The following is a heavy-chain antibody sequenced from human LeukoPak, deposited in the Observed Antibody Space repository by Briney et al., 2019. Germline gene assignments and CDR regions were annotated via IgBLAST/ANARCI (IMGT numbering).Heavy chain of an antibody. CDR3: ANTGLYSGYDLGLDY. Sequence: HPGGSLRLSCAASGFTFSSYGMSWVRQAPGKGLEWVSAISGSGGSTYYADSVKGRFTISRDNSKNTLYLQMNSLRAEDTAVYYCANTGLYSGYDLGLDYWGQGTLVTVSS. CDR2: ISGSGGST. J-gene: IGHJ4*02. V-gene: IGHV3-23*01. CDR1: GFTFSSYG. D-gene: IGHD5-12*01.